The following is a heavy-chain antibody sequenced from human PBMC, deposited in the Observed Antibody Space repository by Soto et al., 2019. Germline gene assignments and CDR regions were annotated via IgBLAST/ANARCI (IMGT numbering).Heavy chain of an antibody. CDR3: ARRYCSGGSCYQSYYFDY. CDR1: GGSISSYY. J-gene: IGHJ4*02. D-gene: IGHD2-15*01. V-gene: IGHV4-59*01. CDR2: IYYSGST. Sequence: QVQLQESGPGLVKPSETLSLTCTVSGGSISSYYWSWIRQPPGKGLEWIGYIYYSGSTNYNPSLKSRVTISVDTYKNQFSLKLSSVTAADTAVYYCARRYCSGGSCYQSYYFDYWGQGTLVTVSS.